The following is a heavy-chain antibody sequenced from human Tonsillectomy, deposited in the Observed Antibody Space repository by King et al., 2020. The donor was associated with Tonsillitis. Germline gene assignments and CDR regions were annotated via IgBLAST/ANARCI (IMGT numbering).Heavy chain of an antibody. CDR3: VTDPDDYDPAGDRNSFEH. J-gene: IGHJ4*02. V-gene: IGHV3-20*04. Sequence: VQLVESGGRLVRPGGSLRLSCAASGFTFFNYGMSWVRQAPGRGLEWVSVITGNGGETAYADSVKGRVTITRDNAKQSLFLDMRSLRPEDTAFYFCVTDPDDYDPAGDRNSFEHWGQGVLVTVSS. D-gene: IGHD3-22*01. CDR1: GFTFFNYG. CDR2: ITGNGGET.